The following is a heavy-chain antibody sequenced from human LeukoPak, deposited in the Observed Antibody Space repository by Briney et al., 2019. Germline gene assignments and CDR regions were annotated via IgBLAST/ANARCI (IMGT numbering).Heavy chain of an antibody. V-gene: IGHV3-23*01. D-gene: IGHD2-21*02. CDR1: GFTFSSYA. CDR3: AKVLSGGVVTAIAFDY. CDR2: ISGSGGST. Sequence: GGSLRLSCAASGFTFSSYAMSWVRQAPGKGLEWVSAISGSGGSTYYADSVKGRFTISRDNSKNTLYLQMNSLRAEDTAVYYCAKVLSGGVVTAIAFDYWGQGTLVTVSS. J-gene: IGHJ4*02.